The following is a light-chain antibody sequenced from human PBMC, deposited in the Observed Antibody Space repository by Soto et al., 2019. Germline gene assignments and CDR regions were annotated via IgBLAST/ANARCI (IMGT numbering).Light chain of an antibody. CDR3: SSYTSSSTLVV. CDR1: SSDVGGYNY. Sequence: SALTQPASVSGSPGQSITISCTGTSSDVGGYNYVSWDQQHTGKAPKLMIYDVSNRPSGVSNRFSGSKSGNTASLTISGLQAEDEVDYYCSSYTSSSTLVVFGGGTKLTVL. J-gene: IGLJ2*01. CDR2: DVS. V-gene: IGLV2-14*01.